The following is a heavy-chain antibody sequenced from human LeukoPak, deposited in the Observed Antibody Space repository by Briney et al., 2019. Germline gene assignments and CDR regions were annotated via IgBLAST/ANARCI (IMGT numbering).Heavy chain of an antibody. Sequence: SETLSLTCTVSGGSISSYYWTWIRQPPGKGLEWIGYIYTRGSTNYNPSLKSRVTTSLDTSKNQFSLRLNSVTAADTAVYYCARGASYTSTSYFFDYWGQGTLVTVSS. D-gene: IGHD6-13*01. CDR2: IYTRGST. CDR3: ARGASYTSTSYFFDY. J-gene: IGHJ4*02. CDR1: GGSISSYY. V-gene: IGHV4-59*01.